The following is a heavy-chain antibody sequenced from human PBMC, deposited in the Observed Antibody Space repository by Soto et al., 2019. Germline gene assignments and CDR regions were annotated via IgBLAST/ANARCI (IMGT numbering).Heavy chain of an antibody. D-gene: IGHD6-19*01. CDR3: AKAESSYASGWYAY. Sequence: EVQLLESGGGLVQPGGSLRLSCVASGFTFSSYAMSWVRQAPGKGLEWASAISSAGRTYYADSVKGRFTISRDNSKNTLYLQMNSLRAEDTAVHYCAKAESSYASGWYAYWGQGTLVTVSS. V-gene: IGHV3-23*01. CDR1: GFTFSSYA. J-gene: IGHJ4*02. CDR2: ISSAGRT.